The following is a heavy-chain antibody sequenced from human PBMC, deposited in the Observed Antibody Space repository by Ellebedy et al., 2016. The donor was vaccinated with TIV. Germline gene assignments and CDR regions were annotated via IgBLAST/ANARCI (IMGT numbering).Heavy chain of an antibody. CDR2: IYQDGSQK. J-gene: IGHJ4*01. CDR1: GFSFSSYW. D-gene: IGHD6-19*01. CDR3: ARDQWLGRAYYFDS. Sequence: GGSLRLSCEVSGFSFSSYWMGWVRQAAGKGLEWVANIYQDGSQKNYVDSVKGRFSISRDNAKNALYLQMNSLRDEDTAVYYCARDQWLGRAYYFDSWGHGTLVTVSS. V-gene: IGHV3-7*01.